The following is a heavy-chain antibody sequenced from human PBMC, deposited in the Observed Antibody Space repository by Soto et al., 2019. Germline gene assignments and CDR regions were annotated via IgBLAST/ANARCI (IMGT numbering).Heavy chain of an antibody. CDR3: ARSTSVWFGEFPFDY. V-gene: IGHV6-1*01. CDR2: TYYRSRWYN. J-gene: IGHJ4*02. CDR1: GDSVSSNSAA. Sequence: SQTLSLTCAISGDSVSSNSAAWNWIRQSPSRGLEWLGRTYYRSRWYNDYAVSVKSRITVNPDTSKNQFSLQLTSVTPEDTAVYYCARSTSVWFGEFPFDYWGQGTLVTVSS. D-gene: IGHD3-10*01.